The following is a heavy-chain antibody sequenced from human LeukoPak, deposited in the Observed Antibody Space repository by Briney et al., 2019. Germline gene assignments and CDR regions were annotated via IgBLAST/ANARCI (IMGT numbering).Heavy chain of an antibody. Sequence: SETLSLTCAVYGGSFKAYYWSWIRQTPGKGLEWIGRINRSGSTNYNPSLKSRVSISLDTSKNQFSLKLSSVTAADTAVYYCARKGFGDSRGTPNVFDIWGQGTMVTVSS. CDR2: INRSGST. D-gene: IGHD3-22*01. J-gene: IGHJ3*02. V-gene: IGHV4-34*01. CDR1: GGSFKAYY. CDR3: ARKGFGDSRGTPNVFDI.